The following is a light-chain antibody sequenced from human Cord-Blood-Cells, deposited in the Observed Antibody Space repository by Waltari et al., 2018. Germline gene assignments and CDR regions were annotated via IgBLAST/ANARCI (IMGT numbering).Light chain of an antibody. CDR1: SSNIGNNA. CDR3: AAWDDSLNGPV. Sequence: SVLTQPPSVSEAPRQRVTISCSGSSSNIGNNAVNWYQQLPGKAPKLLIYYDDLLPSGVSDRFSGSKSGTSASLAISGLQSEDEADDYCAAWDDSLNGPVFGGGTKLTVL. CDR2: YDD. V-gene: IGLV1-36*01. J-gene: IGLJ3*02.